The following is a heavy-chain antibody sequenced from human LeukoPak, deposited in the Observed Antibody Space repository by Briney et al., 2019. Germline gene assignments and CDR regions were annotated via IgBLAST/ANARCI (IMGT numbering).Heavy chain of an antibody. D-gene: IGHD3-10*01. Sequence: GGSLRLSCAASGFTFSSYSMNWVRQAPGKGLEWVSSISSSSSYIYYADSVKGRFTISRDNAKNSLYLQMNSLRAEDTAVYYCARDSLLLVRGVLDWGQGTLVTVSS. V-gene: IGHV3-21*01. CDR1: GFTFSSYS. CDR3: ARDSLLLVRGVLD. J-gene: IGHJ4*02. CDR2: ISSSSSYI.